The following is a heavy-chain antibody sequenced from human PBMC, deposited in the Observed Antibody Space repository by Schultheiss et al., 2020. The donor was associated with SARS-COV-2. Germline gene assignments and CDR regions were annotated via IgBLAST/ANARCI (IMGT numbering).Heavy chain of an antibody. V-gene: IGHV3-30-3*01. D-gene: IGHD5-12*01. Sequence: GGSLRLSCAASGFTFSSYAMHWVRQAPGKGLEWVAVISYDGSNKYYADSVKGRFTISRDNSKNTLYLQMNSLRAEDTAVYYCANVDIVALDYYYGMDVWGQGTTVTVSS. J-gene: IGHJ6*02. CDR2: ISYDGSNK. CDR1: GFTFSSYA. CDR3: ANVDIVALDYYYGMDV.